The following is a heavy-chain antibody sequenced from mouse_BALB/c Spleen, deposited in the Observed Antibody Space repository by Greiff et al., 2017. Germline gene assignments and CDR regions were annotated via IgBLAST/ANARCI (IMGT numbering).Heavy chain of an antibody. Sequence: EVHLVESGGGLVQPGGSRKLSCAASGFTFSSFGMHWVRQAPEKGLEWVAYISSGSSTIYYADTVKGRFTISRDNPKNTLFLQMTSLRSEDTAMYYCARSPYGNYWYFDVWGAGTTVTVSS. J-gene: IGHJ1*01. V-gene: IGHV5-17*02. CDR3: ARSPYGNYWYFDV. CDR2: ISSGSSTI. CDR1: GFTFSSFG. D-gene: IGHD2-10*02.